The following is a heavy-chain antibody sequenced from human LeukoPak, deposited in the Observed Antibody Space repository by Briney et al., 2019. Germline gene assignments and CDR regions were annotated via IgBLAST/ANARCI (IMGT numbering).Heavy chain of an antibody. V-gene: IGHV4-39*01. CDR1: GGSISSSSYY. CDR2: IYCSGGT. D-gene: IGHD1-7*01. J-gene: IGHJ3*02. CDR3: ARLRTTHDAFDI. Sequence: SETLSLTCTVSGGSISSSSYYWVWIPQPPGERLDWIGSIYCSGGTYYNPSLKSRVTISVDPSKTQFSLKLSSVTAADTAVYYCARLRTTHDAFDIWGRGTMVTVSS.